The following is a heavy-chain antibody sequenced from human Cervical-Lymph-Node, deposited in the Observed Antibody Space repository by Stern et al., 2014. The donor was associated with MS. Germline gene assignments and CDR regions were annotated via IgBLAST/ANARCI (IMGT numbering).Heavy chain of an antibody. D-gene: IGHD2-15*01. J-gene: IGHJ4*02. CDR3: AKDDRWSFDY. V-gene: IGHV3-30*18. CDR1: GFSLSNHN. Sequence: QMQLVQSGGGVVQPGGSLTLSCAASGFSLSNHNMHWVRQAPGKGLEWVTIISFDGSEKSYADSVMGRFTVSRDNSENTLFLHMNSLRAEDTAVYYCAKDDRWSFDYWGQGTLVAVSS. CDR2: ISFDGSEK.